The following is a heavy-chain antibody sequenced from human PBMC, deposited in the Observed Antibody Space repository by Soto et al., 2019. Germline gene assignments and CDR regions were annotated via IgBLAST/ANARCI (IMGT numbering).Heavy chain of an antibody. Sequence: GGSLRLSCAASGFTFSSYAMHWVRQAPGKGLEWVAVISYDGSNKYYADSVKGRFTISRDNSKNTLYLQMNSLRAEDTAVYYCSREALDIVVVPAAIPSEVDYWGQGTLVTVSS. J-gene: IGHJ4*02. CDR2: ISYDGSNK. CDR1: GFTFSSYA. V-gene: IGHV3-30-3*01. D-gene: IGHD2-2*02. CDR3: SREALDIVVVPAAIPSEVDY.